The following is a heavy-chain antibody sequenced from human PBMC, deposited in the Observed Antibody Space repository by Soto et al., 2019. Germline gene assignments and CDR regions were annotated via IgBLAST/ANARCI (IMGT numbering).Heavy chain of an antibody. D-gene: IGHD2-8*01. J-gene: IGHJ6*02. CDR3: AREGGVSTIYGLDV. Sequence: GGSLRLSCDASGFTFSKYGMHWVRQAPGQGLEWVALIWYDGNTKYYADSVKGRFTISRDSSGNTVYLQMNSLRAGDTAVYFCAREGGVSTIYGLDVWGQGTTVTVSS. CDR1: GFTFSKYG. V-gene: IGHV3-33*01. CDR2: IWYDGNTK.